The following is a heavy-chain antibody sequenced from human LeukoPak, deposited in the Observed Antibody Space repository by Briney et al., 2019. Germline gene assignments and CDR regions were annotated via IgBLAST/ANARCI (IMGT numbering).Heavy chain of an antibody. CDR3: ARGGPGYSSGWYRNLAAFDI. J-gene: IGHJ3*02. CDR2: MNKDGSEK. Sequence: GGSLRLSCAASGFIFSNYWMGWVRQAPGKRPEWVANMNKDGSEKYYADSVKGRFTISRDDARNSVYLQMNSLRVEDTAVYYCARGGPGYSSGWYRNLAAFDIWGQGTMVTVSS. CDR1: GFIFSNYW. V-gene: IGHV3-7*01. D-gene: IGHD6-19*01.